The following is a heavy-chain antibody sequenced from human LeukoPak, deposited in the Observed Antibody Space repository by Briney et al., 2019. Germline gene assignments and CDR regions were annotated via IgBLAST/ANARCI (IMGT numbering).Heavy chain of an antibody. V-gene: IGHV4-31*03. CDR3: ASGNWGIKYYFDY. CDR2: IYYSGST. J-gene: IGHJ4*02. Sequence: PSETLSLTCTVSGGSISSGGYYWSWIRQHPGKGLEWIGYIYYSGSTYYNPSFKSRVTISVDTSKNQFSLKLSSVTAADTAVYYCASGNWGIKYYFDYWGQGTLVTVSS. D-gene: IGHD7-27*01. CDR1: GGSISSGGYY.